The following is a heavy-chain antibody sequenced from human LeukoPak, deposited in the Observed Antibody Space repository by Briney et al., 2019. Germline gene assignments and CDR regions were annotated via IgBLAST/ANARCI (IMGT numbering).Heavy chain of an antibody. CDR2: ISGSGGST. CDR1: GFTFSSYA. D-gene: IGHD3-9*01. Sequence: GGSLRLSCAASGFTFSSYAMSWVRQAPGKGLEWVSAISGSGGSTYYADSVKGRFTISRDNSKNTLYLQMNSLRAEDTAVYYCAKDFYDILTARAPFDYWGQGTLVTVSS. CDR3: AKDFYDILTARAPFDY. J-gene: IGHJ4*02. V-gene: IGHV3-23*01.